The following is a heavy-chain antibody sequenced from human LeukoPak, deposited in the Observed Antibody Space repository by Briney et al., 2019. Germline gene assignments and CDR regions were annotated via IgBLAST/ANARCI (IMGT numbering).Heavy chain of an antibody. V-gene: IGHV4-59*10. CDR1: GGSFSGYY. Sequence: PSETLSLTCAVYGGSFSGYYWSWIRQPAGKGLEWIGRIYTSGSTNYNPSLKSRVTISVDTSKNQFSLKLSSVTAADTAVYYCARTYCGGDCYSMLGPNDAFDIWGQGTMVTVSS. CDR2: IYTSGST. J-gene: IGHJ3*02. D-gene: IGHD2-21*01. CDR3: ARTYCGGDCYSMLGPNDAFDI.